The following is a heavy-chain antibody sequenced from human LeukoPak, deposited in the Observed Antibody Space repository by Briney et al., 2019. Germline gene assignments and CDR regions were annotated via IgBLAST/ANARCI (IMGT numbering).Heavy chain of an antibody. Sequence: ASVKVSCKASGYTFTNYGISWVRQAPGQGLEWMGWISGYNGNTNYAQKLQGRVTMTTDTSTNTAYMELSSLRSEDTAVYYCARRHHLMDVWGKGTTVTVSS. CDR3: ARRHHLMDV. J-gene: IGHJ6*04. V-gene: IGHV1-18*01. D-gene: IGHD1-14*01. CDR2: ISGYNGNT. CDR1: GYTFTNYG.